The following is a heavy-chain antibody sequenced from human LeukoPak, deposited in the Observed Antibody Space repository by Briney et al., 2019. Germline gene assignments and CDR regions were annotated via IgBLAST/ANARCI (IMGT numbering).Heavy chain of an antibody. CDR3: VGVRWFGGSNLFDP. V-gene: IGHV3-64D*09. D-gene: IGHD3-10*01. J-gene: IGHJ5*02. Sequence: TGGSLRLSCSASGFTFSTSAMHWVRQAPGKGLEYVSGISSNGHSTYYADSVKGRFTISRDHSKNTLHLQMSSLRAEDTAVYYCVGVRWFGGSNLFDPWGQGTLVIVSS. CDR1: GFTFSTSA. CDR2: ISSNGHST.